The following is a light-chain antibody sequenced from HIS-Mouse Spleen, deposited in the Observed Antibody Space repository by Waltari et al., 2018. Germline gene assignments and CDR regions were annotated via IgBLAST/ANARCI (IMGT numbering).Light chain of an antibody. CDR3: GTWDSSLSAVV. CDR1: SSNIGNNY. CDR2: DTN. J-gene: IGLJ2*01. V-gene: IGLV1-51*01. Sequence: QSVLTQPPSVSAAPGQKVTISCSGSSSNIGNNYVSWYQQLPGTAPKLLIYDTNQRPSGIPDRFAGSKSGTSATLGSTGLQTGDEADYYCGTWDSSLSAVVFGGGTKLTVL.